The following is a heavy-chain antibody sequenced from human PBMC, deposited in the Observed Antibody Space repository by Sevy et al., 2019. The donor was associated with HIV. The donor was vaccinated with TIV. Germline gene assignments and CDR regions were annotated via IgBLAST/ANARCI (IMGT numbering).Heavy chain of an antibody. CDR2: INPNSGDT. Sequence: ASVKVSCKASGYTFTGYYMHWVRQAPGQGLEWMGRINPNSGDTNYAQKFQGRVTMTRDTSISTAYMELSRLRSDDTAVYYCARISGWYYYFDYWGQGTLVTVSS. V-gene: IGHV1-2*06. CDR3: ARISGWYYYFDY. CDR1: GYTFTGYY. J-gene: IGHJ4*02. D-gene: IGHD6-19*01.